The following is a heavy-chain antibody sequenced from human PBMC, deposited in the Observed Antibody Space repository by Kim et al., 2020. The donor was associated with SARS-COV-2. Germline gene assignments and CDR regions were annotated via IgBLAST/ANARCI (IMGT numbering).Heavy chain of an antibody. CDR2: INTKTGNP. J-gene: IGHJ5*02. Sequence: ASVKVSCKASGYTFTSTPVNWVRQAPGQGLEWMGWINTKTGNPSYARGFTGRFVFSLDTSVSSAYLQLSSLKAEDTAIYYCARGPGPVDPWGQGTLGTV. D-gene: IGHD2-2*01. CDR3: ARGPGPVDP. V-gene: IGHV7-4-1*02. CDR1: GYTFTSTP.